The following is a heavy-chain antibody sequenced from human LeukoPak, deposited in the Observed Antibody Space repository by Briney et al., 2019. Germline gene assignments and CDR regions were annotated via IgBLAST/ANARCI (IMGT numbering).Heavy chain of an antibody. CDR3: AKVGSRVTSAPDDY. D-gene: IGHD4-17*01. CDR2: ISYDGSNK. CDR1: GFTFSSYG. Sequence: GGSLRLSCAASGFTFSSYGMHWVRQVPGKGLEWVAVISYDGSNKYYADSVKGRFTISRDNSKNTLYLQMNSLRAEDTAVYYCAKVGSRVTSAPDDYWGQGTLVTVSS. V-gene: IGHV3-30*18. J-gene: IGHJ4*02.